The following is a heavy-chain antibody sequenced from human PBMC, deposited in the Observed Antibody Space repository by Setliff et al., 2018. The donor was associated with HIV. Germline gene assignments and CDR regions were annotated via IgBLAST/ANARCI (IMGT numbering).Heavy chain of an antibody. CDR3: GGNGYYSIDY. V-gene: IGHV4-4*02. J-gene: IGHJ4*02. CDR2: IYHSGST. Sequence: PSETLSLTCTVSGGSISTATFYWSWVRQSPGKGLEWIGEIYHSGSTHYNPSLQSRVTISVDKSKSQFSLKLNSVTAADTAVYYCGGNGYYSIDYWGQGTLVTVSS. D-gene: IGHD3-22*01. CDR1: GGSISTATFY.